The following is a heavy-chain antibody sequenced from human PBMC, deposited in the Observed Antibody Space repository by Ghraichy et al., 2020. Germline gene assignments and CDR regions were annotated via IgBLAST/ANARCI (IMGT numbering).Heavy chain of an antibody. CDR1: GFTVSSNY. J-gene: IGHJ4*02. D-gene: IGHD4-17*01. Sequence: LSLTCAASGFTVSSNYMSWVRQAPGKGLEWVSVIYSGGSTYYADSVKGRFTISRDNSKNTLYLQMNSLRAEDTAVYYCARDYGYFDYWGQGTLVTVSS. V-gene: IGHV3-53*01. CDR3: ARDYGYFDY. CDR2: IYSGGST.